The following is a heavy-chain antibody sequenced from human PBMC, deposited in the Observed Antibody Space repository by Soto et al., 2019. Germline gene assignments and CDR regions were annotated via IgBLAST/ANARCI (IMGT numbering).Heavy chain of an antibody. CDR2: IFYSGST. V-gene: IGHV4-39*07. CDR3: ARVRFTRRGLWFGELWDAFDI. Sequence: SETLSLTCTVSGDSISSSNFFWGWIRQPPGKGLEWIGTIFYSGSTNYNPSLKSRVTISVDTSKNQFSLKLSSVTAADTAVYYCARVRFTRRGLWFGELWDAFDIWGQGTMVTVSS. CDR1: GDSISSSNFF. J-gene: IGHJ3*02. D-gene: IGHD3-10*01.